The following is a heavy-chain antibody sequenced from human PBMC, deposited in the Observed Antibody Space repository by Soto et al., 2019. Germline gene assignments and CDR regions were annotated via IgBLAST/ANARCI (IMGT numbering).Heavy chain of an antibody. D-gene: IGHD2-15*01. CDR1: GFTFSSYG. CDR3: ARDLRVVVAATRFGAYYYYGMDV. V-gene: IGHV3-30*19. J-gene: IGHJ6*02. Sequence: GGSLRLSCAASGFTFSSYGMHWVRQAPGKGLEWVAVISYDGSNKYYADSVKGRFTISRDNSKNTLYLQMNSLRAEDTAVYYCARDLRVVVAATRFGAYYYYGMDVWGQGTTVTVSS. CDR2: ISYDGSNK.